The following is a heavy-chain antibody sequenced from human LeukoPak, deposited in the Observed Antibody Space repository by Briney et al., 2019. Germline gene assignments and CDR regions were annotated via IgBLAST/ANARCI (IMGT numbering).Heavy chain of an antibody. J-gene: IGHJ4*02. CDR3: ARVRGYYDSSGPRDY. V-gene: IGHV1-18*01. CDR2: ISAYNGNT. Sequence: ASVKVSCKASGYTFTSYGISWVRQAPGAGLEWMGWISAYNGNTNYVQKLQGRVTMTTDTSTSTAYMELRSLRSDDTAVYYCARVRGYYDSSGPRDYWGQGTLVTVSS. CDR1: GYTFTSYG. D-gene: IGHD3-22*01.